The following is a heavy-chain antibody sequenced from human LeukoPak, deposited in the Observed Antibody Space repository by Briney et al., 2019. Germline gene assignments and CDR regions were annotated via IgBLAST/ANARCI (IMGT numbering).Heavy chain of an antibody. V-gene: IGHV3-20*04. CDR1: GFSFDDYG. J-gene: IGHJ4*02. CDR3: AKLLNDYGDYYFDY. CDR2: IIWNGGKT. Sequence: PGGSLRLSCAASGFSFDDYGMSWVRQAPGKGLECVSGIIWNGGKTDYADSVRGRFTISRDNSKNTLYLQVNSLRAEDTAVYYCAKLLNDYGDYYFDYWGQGTLVTVSS. D-gene: IGHD4-17*01.